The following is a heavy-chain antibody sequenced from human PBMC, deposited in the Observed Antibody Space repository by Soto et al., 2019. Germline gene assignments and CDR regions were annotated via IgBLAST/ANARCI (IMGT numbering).Heavy chain of an antibody. CDR2: IIPIFGTA. J-gene: IGHJ4*02. Sequence: QVQLVQSGAEVKKPGSSVKVSCKASGGTFTTYAISWVRQAPGQGLEWMGGIIPIFGTANYGQKFQGRVTITADESTSTAYMELSSLRSEDTAVYYCGRTRRAGPPGDYFDYWGQGTLVTVSS. D-gene: IGHD3-10*01. CDR3: GRTRRAGPPGDYFDY. CDR1: GGTFTTYA. V-gene: IGHV1-69*12.